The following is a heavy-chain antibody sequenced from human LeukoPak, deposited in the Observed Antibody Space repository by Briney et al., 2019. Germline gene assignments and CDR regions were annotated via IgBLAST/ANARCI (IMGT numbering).Heavy chain of an antibody. CDR1: GLTFSDYY. CDR3: ARCSSWYFVDY. Sequence: KPGGSLKLSCAASGLTFSDYYMSWIRQAPGKGLEWVSYISSSSSYTNYADSVKGRFTISRDNAKNSLYLQMNSLRAEDTAVYYCARCSSWYFVDYWGQGTLVTVSS. V-gene: IGHV3-11*03. D-gene: IGHD6-13*01. J-gene: IGHJ4*02. CDR2: ISSSSSYT.